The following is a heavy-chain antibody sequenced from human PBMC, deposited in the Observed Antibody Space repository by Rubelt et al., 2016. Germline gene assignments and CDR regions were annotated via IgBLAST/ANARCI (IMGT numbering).Heavy chain of an antibody. Sequence: QVQLQQWGAGLLKPSETLSLTCAVYGGSFSGYYWSWIRQPPGKGLEWIGEINHSGSTNYNPSLKSRVTRAVDTAKNPFSLKLSSGTAADTAVYYCARGRRGSSSWLGRDYYGMDVWGQGTTVTVSS. V-gene: IGHV4-34*01. CDR2: INHSGST. J-gene: IGHJ6*02. D-gene: IGHD6-13*01. CDR1: GGSFSGYY. CDR3: ARGRRGSSSWLGRDYYGMDV.